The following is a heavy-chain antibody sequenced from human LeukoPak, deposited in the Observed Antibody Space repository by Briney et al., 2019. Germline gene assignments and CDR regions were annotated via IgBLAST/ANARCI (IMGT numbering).Heavy chain of an antibody. CDR3: ARIDAVAATPTSFDY. CDR2: IYYSGTT. CDR1: GGSINSYY. V-gene: IGHV4-59*01. Sequence: SETLSLTCTVSGGSINSYYWSWIRQPAGKGLEWIGDIYYSGTTNYNPSLKSRLTISLDTSKNQFSLRLTSVTAADTAVYYCARIDAVAATPTSFDYWGQGTLVTVSS. J-gene: IGHJ4*02. D-gene: IGHD6-19*01.